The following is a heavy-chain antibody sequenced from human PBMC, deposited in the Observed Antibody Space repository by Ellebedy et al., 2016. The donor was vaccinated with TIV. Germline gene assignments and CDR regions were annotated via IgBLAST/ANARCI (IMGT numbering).Heavy chain of an antibody. Sequence: GGSLRLXCAASGFKFDDYAMHWVCQAPGKGLEWVSGISWNRGSIGYVDSVKGRFTISRDNAKNSLYLQMNSLKPEDTALYYCAKDVTRYFDPRGWFDPWGQGTLVTVSS. V-gene: IGHV3-9*01. CDR3: AKDVTRYFDPRGWFDP. CDR1: GFKFDDYA. D-gene: IGHD3-9*01. CDR2: ISWNRGSI. J-gene: IGHJ5*02.